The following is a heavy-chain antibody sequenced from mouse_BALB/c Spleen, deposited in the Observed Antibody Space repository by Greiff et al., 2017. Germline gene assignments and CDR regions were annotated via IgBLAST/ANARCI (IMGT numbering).Heavy chain of an antibody. D-gene: IGHD2-3*01. V-gene: IGHV3-8*02. CDR3: ARSGYYNPAWFAY. Sequence: VQLQQSGPSLVKPSQTLSLTCSVTGDSITSGYWNWIRKFPGNKLEYMGYISYSGSTYYNPSLKSRISITRDTSKNQYYLQLNSVTTEDTATDYCARSGYYNPAWFAYWGQGTLVTVSA. CDR2: ISYSGST. J-gene: IGHJ3*01. CDR1: GDSITSGY.